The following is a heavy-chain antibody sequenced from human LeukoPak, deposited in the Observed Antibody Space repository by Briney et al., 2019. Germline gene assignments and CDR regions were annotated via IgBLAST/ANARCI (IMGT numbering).Heavy chain of an antibody. CDR2: IYSGGNT. CDR3: AGYSLGRQIYFFDY. D-gene: IGHD3-16*02. Sequence: GGSLRLSCAGSGITVSSNYMSWVRQAPGKGLEWVSIIYSGGNTNYADSVRGRFTISRDNSKNTLYLQMNSLRAEDTAVYYCAGYSLGRQIYFFDYWGQGTLVTVSS. J-gene: IGHJ4*02. CDR1: GITVSSNY. V-gene: IGHV3-66*01.